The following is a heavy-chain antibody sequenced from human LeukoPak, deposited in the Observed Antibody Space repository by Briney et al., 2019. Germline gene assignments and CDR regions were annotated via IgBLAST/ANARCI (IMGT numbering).Heavy chain of an antibody. Sequence: PSGTLSLTCTVSVGSISNWSRIRLSPGKGLEWIGYIYFTGTTNYNPSLKSRLTIPKDTSRNQFSLKLSSATAADTAIYYCARGRYCSADICSGGDAFDIWGQGTMVSVSS. CDR2: IYFTGTT. V-gene: IGHV4-59*01. D-gene: IGHD2-15*01. CDR3: ARGRYCSADICSGGDAFDI. J-gene: IGHJ3*02. CDR1: VGSISN.